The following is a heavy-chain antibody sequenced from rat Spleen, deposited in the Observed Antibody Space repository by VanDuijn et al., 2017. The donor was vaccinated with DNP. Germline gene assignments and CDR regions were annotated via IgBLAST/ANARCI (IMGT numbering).Heavy chain of an antibody. V-gene: IGHV5-31*01. D-gene: IGHD1-1*01. Sequence: EVRLVESGGDLVQPGRSLKLSCVASRFTFNNFWMTWFRQVPGKGLDWVASITSSGDNTLYPDSVKGRFTISRDIAKNTLYLQMNSLRSEDTATYFCAIYFYSGDTWFAYWGQGTLVTVSS. CDR3: AIYFYSGDTWFAY. CDR2: ITSSGDNT. J-gene: IGHJ3*01. CDR1: RFTFNNFW.